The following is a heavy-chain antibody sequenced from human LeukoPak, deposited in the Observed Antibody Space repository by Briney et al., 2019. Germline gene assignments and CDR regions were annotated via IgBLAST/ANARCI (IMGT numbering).Heavy chain of an antibody. Sequence: GGSLRLSCAASGFTFSSYGMHWVRQAPGKGLEWVALIWYDGSNKYYADSVKARFTISRDNSKTTLYLQMNSLRAEDTAVYYCAKDMEWEVLSQIDYWGQGTLVTVSS. CDR1: GFTFSSYG. D-gene: IGHD1-26*01. J-gene: IGHJ4*02. CDR2: IWYDGSNK. CDR3: AKDMEWEVLSQIDY. V-gene: IGHV3-33*06.